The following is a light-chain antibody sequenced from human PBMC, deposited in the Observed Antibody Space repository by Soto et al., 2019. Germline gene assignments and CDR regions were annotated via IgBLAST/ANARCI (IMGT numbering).Light chain of an antibody. CDR2: GAS. CDR3: QQYGNSPLT. V-gene: IGKV3-20*01. CDR1: QSVTSSY. J-gene: IGKJ4*01. Sequence: EIVLTQSPGTLSLSPGERATLSCRASQSVTSSYLAWYQQKPGQAPRLLIYGASSTATGIPDRFSGSGSGTDFTLTISRLEPEDFAVYYCQQYGNSPLTFGGGTKVEIK.